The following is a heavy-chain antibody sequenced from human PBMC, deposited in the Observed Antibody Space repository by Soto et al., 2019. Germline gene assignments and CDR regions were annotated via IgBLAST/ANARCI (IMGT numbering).Heavy chain of an antibody. V-gene: IGHV3-48*02. J-gene: IGHJ4*02. Sequence: EVQLVESGGGLVQPGGSVRLSCAASGFTFSTYSMNWVRQAPGKGLEWVSFISSSGGTIYYADSVKGRFTISRDNAKNSLYLQMNSLSEEDTAVYYCARLSVRYCSGGSCSPRDYWGQGTLVTVSS. CDR1: GFTFSTYS. CDR3: ARLSVRYCSGGSCSPRDY. CDR2: ISSSGGTI. D-gene: IGHD2-15*01.